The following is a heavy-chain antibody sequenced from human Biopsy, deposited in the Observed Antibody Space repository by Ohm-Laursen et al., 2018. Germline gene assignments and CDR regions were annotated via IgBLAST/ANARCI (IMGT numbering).Heavy chain of an antibody. V-gene: IGHV4-4*07. J-gene: IGHJ3*02. CDR3: AGIVLGPTNDAFDI. D-gene: IGHD1-26*01. CDR1: GDSIRNYY. Sequence: GTLSLTCTVSGDSIRNYYWSWIRQAAGKGLEWIGRIYPGGGTIYNPSLKSRVTMSVDTSKNHFSLNLNSVTAADTAVYYCAGIVLGPTNDAFDIWGQGTMATVSS. CDR2: IYPGGGT.